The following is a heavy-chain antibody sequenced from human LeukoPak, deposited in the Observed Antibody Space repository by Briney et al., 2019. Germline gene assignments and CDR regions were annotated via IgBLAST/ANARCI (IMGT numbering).Heavy chain of an antibody. V-gene: IGHV4-59*01. CDR2: IYYSGST. CDR1: AGSISSYY. Sequence: PSQTLSLACTVSAGSISSYYWNWVRQPPGKGLEWIGYIYYSGSTNYNPSLKSRVTISVDTSKSQFSLKLSSVTAADTAVYYCARSLYYYGSDSFDIWGQGTMVTVSS. CDR3: ARSLYYYGSDSFDI. D-gene: IGHD3-10*01. J-gene: IGHJ3*02.